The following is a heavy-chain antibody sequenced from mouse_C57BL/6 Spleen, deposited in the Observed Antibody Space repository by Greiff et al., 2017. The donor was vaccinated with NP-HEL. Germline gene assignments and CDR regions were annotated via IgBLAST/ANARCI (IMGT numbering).Heavy chain of an antibody. CDR2: IDPSDSET. CDR3: ARPHYYYGSSYWYFDV. Sequence: QVQLQQPGAELVRPGSSVKLSCKASGYTFTSYWMHWVKQRPIQGLEWIGNIDPSDSETHYNQKFKDKATLTVDKSSSTAYMQLSSLTSEDSAVYYWARPHYYYGSSYWYFDVWGTGTTVTVSS. D-gene: IGHD1-1*01. V-gene: IGHV1-52*01. CDR1: GYTFTSYW. J-gene: IGHJ1*03.